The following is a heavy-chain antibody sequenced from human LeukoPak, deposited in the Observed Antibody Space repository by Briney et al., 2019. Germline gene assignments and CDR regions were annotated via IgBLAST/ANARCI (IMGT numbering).Heavy chain of an antibody. CDR1: GFTFSSYG. V-gene: IGHV3-30*03. CDR3: ARVGDDDAFDI. Sequence: GRSLRLSCAASGFTFSSYGMHWVRQAPGKGLEWVAVISYDGSNKYYADSVKGRFTISRDNSKNTLYLQMGSLRAEDMAVYYCARVGDDDAFDIWGQGTVVTVSS. D-gene: IGHD3-16*01. CDR2: ISYDGSNK. J-gene: IGHJ3*02.